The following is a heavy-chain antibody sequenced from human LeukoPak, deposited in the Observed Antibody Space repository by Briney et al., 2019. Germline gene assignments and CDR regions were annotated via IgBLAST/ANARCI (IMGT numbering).Heavy chain of an antibody. J-gene: IGHJ4*02. CDR2: ISSSSSYI. CDR3: ARDHGYDSSSPLDY. V-gene: IGHV3-21*01. CDR1: GFTFSSYS. D-gene: IGHD6-6*01. Sequence: PGGSLRLSCAALGFTFSSYSMNWVRQAPGKGLEWVSSISSSSSYIYYADSVKGRFTISRDNAKNSLYLQMNSLRAEDTAVYYCARDHGYDSSSPLDYWGQGTLVTVSS.